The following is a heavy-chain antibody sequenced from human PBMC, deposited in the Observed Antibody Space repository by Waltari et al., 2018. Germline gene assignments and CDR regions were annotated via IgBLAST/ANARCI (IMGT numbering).Heavy chain of an antibody. D-gene: IGHD3-10*01. CDR2: IIPIVGTS. J-gene: IGHJ3*02. V-gene: IGHV1-69*13. CDR3: ARHVVGVRAFDI. CDR1: GVTLRSYA. Sequence: QVQLVQSGAEVKKPGSSVKVSCKASGVTLRSYAISWGRQAPGQGLEWMGGIIPIVGTSNYAQKFQGRVTITADESTSTAYMELSSLISEDTAVYYCARHVVGVRAFDIWGQGTMVTVSS.